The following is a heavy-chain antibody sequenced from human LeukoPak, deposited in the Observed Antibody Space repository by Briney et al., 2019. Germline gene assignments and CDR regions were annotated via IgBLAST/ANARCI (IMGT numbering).Heavy chain of an antibody. D-gene: IGHD1-1*01. CDR2: IYSGGST. Sequence: GGSLRLSCAASGFTFSTYWMHWVRQAPGKGLEWVSVIYSGGSTYYADSVKGRFTISRDNSKNTLSLQMNSLRVEDTAVYYCAKDWGTSGTTGWMFEYWGQGTLVTVSS. V-gene: IGHV3-66*01. CDR3: AKDWGTSGTTGWMFEY. CDR1: GFTFSTYW. J-gene: IGHJ4*02.